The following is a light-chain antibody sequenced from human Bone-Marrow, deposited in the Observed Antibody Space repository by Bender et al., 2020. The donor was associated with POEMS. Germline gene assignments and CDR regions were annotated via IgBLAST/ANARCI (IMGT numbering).Light chain of an antibody. CDR2: AVS. J-gene: IGLJ1*01. V-gene: IGLV2-14*03. CDR1: SSDVGGYNY. CDR3: SSYTGSSTI. Sequence: QSALTQPPSASGSPGQSVTISCTGTSSDVGGYNYVSWYQQHPGKAPKLLIYAVSTRPSGVSDRFSGSKSDNTASLTISGLQAEDEADYYCSSYTGSSTIFGTGTKVTVL.